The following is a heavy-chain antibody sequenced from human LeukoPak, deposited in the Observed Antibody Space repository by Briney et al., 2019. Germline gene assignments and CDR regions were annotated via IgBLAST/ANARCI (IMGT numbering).Heavy chain of an antibody. J-gene: IGHJ5*02. CDR3: ARTYCSSTSCYGYNWFDP. Sequence: PSETLSLTCTVSGGSISSYYWSWIRQPPGKGLEWIGYIYYSGSTNYNPSLKSRVTISVDTSKNQFSLKLSSVTAADTAVYYCARTYCSSTSCYGYNWFDPWGQGTLVTVSS. V-gene: IGHV4-59*01. CDR2: IYYSGST. D-gene: IGHD2-2*01. CDR1: GGSISSYY.